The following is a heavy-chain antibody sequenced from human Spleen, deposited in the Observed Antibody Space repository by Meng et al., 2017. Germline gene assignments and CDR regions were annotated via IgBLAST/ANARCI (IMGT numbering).Heavy chain of an antibody. V-gene: IGHV4-61*01. Sequence: GSLRLSCTVSGGSVSSGTYYWSWIRQPPGKGLEWIGYIYYSGTTNHNPSLKSRVTISVRTSKNKFSLKLSSAAAADTAVYYCARAVGGSLNGAFDIWGQGTMVTVSS. CDR3: ARAVGGSLNGAFDI. CDR1: GGSVSSGTYY. J-gene: IGHJ3*02. D-gene: IGHD1-26*01. CDR2: IYYSGTT.